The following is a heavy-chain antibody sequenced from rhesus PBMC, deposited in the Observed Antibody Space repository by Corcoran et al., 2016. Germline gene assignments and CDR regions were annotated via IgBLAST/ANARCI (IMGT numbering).Heavy chain of an antibody. Sequence: EVQLVQSGAEVKKPGASVQISCKVSGYTFTDSSLHWVRQAPGQGLEWMGRVDPEEGKEIHAQKFQDRVTITADTSTDTAYMELSSLRSEDTAVYYCATRWVLWGQGVLVTVSS. CDR2: VDPEEGKE. V-gene: IGHV1-111*02. J-gene: IGHJ4*01. CDR1: GYTFTDSS. CDR3: ATRWVL. D-gene: IGHD5-24*01.